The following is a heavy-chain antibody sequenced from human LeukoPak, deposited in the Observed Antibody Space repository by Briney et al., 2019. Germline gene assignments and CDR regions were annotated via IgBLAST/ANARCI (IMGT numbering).Heavy chain of an antibody. CDR3: AKVLLYYYDSSGYLPDY. D-gene: IGHD3-22*01. J-gene: IGHJ4*02. CDR2: ISGSGGST. CDR1: GFTFSSYA. Sequence: GGSLRLSCAASGFTFSSYAMSWVRQALGKGLEWVSAISGSGGSTYYADSVKGRFTISRDNSKNTLYLQMNSLRAEDTAVYYCAKVLLYYYDSSGYLPDYWGQGTLVTVSS. V-gene: IGHV3-23*01.